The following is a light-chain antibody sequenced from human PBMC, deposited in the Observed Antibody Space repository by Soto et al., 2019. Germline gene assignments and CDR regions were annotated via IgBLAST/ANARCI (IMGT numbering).Light chain of an antibody. V-gene: IGKV3-20*01. Sequence: EIVLKQSPGTLSLSPGERATLSCRASQSVSSSYLAWYQQKPGQAPRLLIYGASSRATGIPDRFIGSGSGTDFTLTISRLEPEDFALYYCQHYGSLVLTFGGGTKVEIK. CDR1: QSVSSSY. J-gene: IGKJ4*01. CDR3: QHYGSLVLT. CDR2: GAS.